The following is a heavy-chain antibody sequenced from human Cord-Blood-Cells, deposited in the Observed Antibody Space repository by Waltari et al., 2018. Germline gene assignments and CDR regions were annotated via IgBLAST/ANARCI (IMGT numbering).Heavy chain of an antibody. CDR1: GGSFSGYY. V-gene: IGHV4-34*01. J-gene: IGHJ6*03. CDR2: INHSVST. D-gene: IGHD3-16*01. Sequence: QVQLQQWGAGLLKPSETLSLTCAVYGGSFSGYYWSWIRQPPGKGLEWIGEINHSVSTHYNPSPKRRVTISGDTSKNQFALKLSSVTAADTAVYYCARRSTPAGLRGGYMDVWGKGTTVTVSS. CDR3: ARRSTPAGLRGGYMDV.